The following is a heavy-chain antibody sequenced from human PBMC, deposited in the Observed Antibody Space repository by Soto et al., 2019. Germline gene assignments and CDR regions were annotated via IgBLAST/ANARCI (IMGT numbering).Heavy chain of an antibody. J-gene: IGHJ6*02. Sequence: GASVKVSCKASGYTFTSYGISWVRQAPGQGLEWMGWISAYNGNTNYAQKLQGRVTMTTDTSTSTAYMELRSLRSDDTAVYYCAREVAQREWLPHYGMDVWGQGTTVTVSS. V-gene: IGHV1-18*01. CDR3: AREVAQREWLPHYGMDV. CDR1: GYTFTSYG. CDR2: ISAYNGNT. D-gene: IGHD3-3*01.